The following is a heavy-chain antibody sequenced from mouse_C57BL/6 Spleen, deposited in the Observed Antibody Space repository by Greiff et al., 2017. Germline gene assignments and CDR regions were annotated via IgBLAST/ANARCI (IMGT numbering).Heavy chain of an antibody. CDR1: GFSLPSYA. D-gene: IGHD2-4*01. Sequence: QVQLQQSGPGLVAPSQSLSITCTVSGFSLPSYAIGWVRQPPGKGLEWLGVIWTGGGTNYNSALKSRLSISKDNSKSQVFLKMNSLQTDDTARYYCARNWDMITTRGYYYAMDYWGQGTSVTVSS. J-gene: IGHJ4*01. CDR2: IWTGGGT. CDR3: ARNWDMITTRGYYYAMDY. V-gene: IGHV2-9-1*01.